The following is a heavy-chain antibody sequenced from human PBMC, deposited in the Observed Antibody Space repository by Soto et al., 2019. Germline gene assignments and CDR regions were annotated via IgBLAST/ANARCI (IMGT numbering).Heavy chain of an antibody. CDR3: AAVPGDPSSPFDY. CDR1: GFTFTSSA. J-gene: IGHJ4*02. V-gene: IGHV1-58*02. CDR2: IVVGSGNT. D-gene: IGHD7-27*01. Sequence: ASVKVSCKASGFTFTSSAMQWVRQARGQRLEWIGWIVVGSGNTNYAQKFQERVTITRDMYTSTAYMELSSLRSEDTAVYYCAAVPGDPSSPFDYWGQGTLVTVSS.